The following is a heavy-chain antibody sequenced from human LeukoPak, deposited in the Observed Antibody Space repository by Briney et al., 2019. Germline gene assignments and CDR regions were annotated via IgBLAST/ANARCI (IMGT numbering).Heavy chain of an antibody. D-gene: IGHD7-27*01. CDR3: ARVSKLGIVDY. V-gene: IGHV1-18*01. Sequence: ASVTVSCKASGYTFTSYGISWVRQAPGQGLEWMGRISAYNGNTNYAQKLQGRVTMTTDTSTSTAYMELRSLRSDDTAVYYCARVSKLGIVDYWGQGTLVTVSS. CDR1: GYTFTSYG. J-gene: IGHJ4*02. CDR2: ISAYNGNT.